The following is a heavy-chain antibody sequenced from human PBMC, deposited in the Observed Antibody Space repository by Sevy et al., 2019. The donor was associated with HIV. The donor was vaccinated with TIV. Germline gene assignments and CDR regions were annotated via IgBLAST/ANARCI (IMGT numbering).Heavy chain of an antibody. CDR2: IYYSGIT. CDR3: ARYCTRTSPHNWFDP. V-gene: IGHV4-30-4*01. Sequence: SETLSPTCSVSGGSISSGDYYWTWMRQSPGKGLEWIGYIYYSGITYYNPSLKSRVIISIDTVKNQFSLKLSSVTAADTAVYYCARYCTRTSPHNWFDPWGQGTLVTVSS. J-gene: IGHJ5*02. CDR1: GGSISSGDYY. D-gene: IGHD2-2*01.